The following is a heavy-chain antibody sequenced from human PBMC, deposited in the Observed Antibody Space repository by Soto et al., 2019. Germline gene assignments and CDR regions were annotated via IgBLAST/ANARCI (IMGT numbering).Heavy chain of an antibody. V-gene: IGHV4-59*01. D-gene: IGHD6-6*01. CDR2: IYYSGST. J-gene: IGHJ6*02. Sequence: SETRSLTCTVSCVSISSYYWSWIRQPPGKGLEWIGYIYYSGSTNYNPSLKSRVTISVDTSKNQFSLKLSSVTAADTAVYYCARTISSAPRTLLADWYYYYYGMDVWGQGTTVT. CDR1: CVSISSYY. CDR3: ARTISSAPRTLLADWYYYYYGMDV.